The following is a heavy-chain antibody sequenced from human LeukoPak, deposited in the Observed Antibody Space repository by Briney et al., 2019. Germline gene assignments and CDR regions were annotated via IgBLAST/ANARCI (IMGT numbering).Heavy chain of an antibody. CDR2: IRATGDIT. D-gene: IGHD6-19*01. Sequence: GGSLRLSCAASGFTFNTYAMSWVRQAPGKGLERVSAIRATGDITYYAESVKGRFTISRDNFKNTVLLQMNTLRAEDTAMYYCVQDCAQPCWLMGSWGQGTLVTVSS. CDR1: GFTFNTYA. J-gene: IGHJ5*02. V-gene: IGHV3-23*01. CDR3: VQDCAQPCWLMGS.